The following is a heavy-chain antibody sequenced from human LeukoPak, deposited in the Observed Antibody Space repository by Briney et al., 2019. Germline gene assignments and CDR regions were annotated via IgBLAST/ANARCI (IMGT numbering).Heavy chain of an antibody. CDR2: ISYDGTHK. D-gene: IGHD3-22*01. CDR3: AKSFYDSGGYYGIIDY. J-gene: IGHJ4*02. Sequence: GGSLRLSCAASGFTFNSYSMFWVRQVPGKGLEWVAVISYDGTHKYYADSVKGRFTISRDNSKNTLHLQMDGLRVEDAALYYCAKSFYDSGGYYGIIDYWGQGTLVTASS. V-gene: IGHV3-30*18. CDR1: GFTFNSYS.